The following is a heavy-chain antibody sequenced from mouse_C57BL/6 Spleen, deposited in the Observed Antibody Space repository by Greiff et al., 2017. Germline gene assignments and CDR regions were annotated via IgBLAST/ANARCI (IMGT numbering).Heavy chain of an antibody. Sequence: EVKLVESGGGLVQPGGSLKLSCAASGFTFSDYYMYWVRQTPEKRLEWVAYISNGGGRTYYPDNVKGRFTISRDNAKNTLYLQMSRLKSEDTAMYYCARQGITTVAMEYWGKGTSVTVSS. J-gene: IGHJ4*01. CDR2: ISNGGGRT. V-gene: IGHV5-12*01. CDR3: ARQGITTVAMEY. D-gene: IGHD1-1*01. CDR1: GFTFSDYY.